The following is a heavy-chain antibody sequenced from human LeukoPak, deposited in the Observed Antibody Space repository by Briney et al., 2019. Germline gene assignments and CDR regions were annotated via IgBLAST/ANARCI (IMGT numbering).Heavy chain of an antibody. CDR1: GFTSSIYA. V-gene: IGHV3-23*01. CDR3: AKDVLSPPGYFDY. D-gene: IGHD2/OR15-2a*01. J-gene: IGHJ4*02. CDR2: ISGSGGST. Sequence: GVSLRLSCAASGFTSSIYAMSWVRQARGKGLEWVSAISGSGGSTYYADSVKGRFTISRDNSKNTLYLQMNSLRAEDTAVYYCAKDVLSPPGYFDYWGQGTLVTVSS.